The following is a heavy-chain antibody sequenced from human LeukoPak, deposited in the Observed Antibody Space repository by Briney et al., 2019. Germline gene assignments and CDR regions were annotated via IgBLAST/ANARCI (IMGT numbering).Heavy chain of an antibody. J-gene: IGHJ5*02. V-gene: IGHV1-69*17. CDR2: IFPSLNIA. D-gene: IGHD1-26*01. CDR3: ARDNSVGDNAWWFDP. CDR1: GGTFSSYA. Sequence: GASVKVSCKASGGTFSSYAFTWVRQAPGQGLDWLGGIFPSLNIANYAQQFQGRVTITADRSTSTVYMELTSLRSEDAAIYYCARDNSVGDNAWWFDPWGQGTLVTVSS.